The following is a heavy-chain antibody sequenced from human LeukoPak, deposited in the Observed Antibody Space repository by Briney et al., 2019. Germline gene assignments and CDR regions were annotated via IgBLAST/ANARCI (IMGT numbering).Heavy chain of an antibody. CDR1: GFTFSSYW. V-gene: IGHV3-13*01. Sequence: GGSLRLSCAASGFTFSSYWMHWVRQATGKGLEWVSAIGTAGDTYYPGSVKGRFTISRENAKNSLYLQMNSLRAGDTAVYYCARVGEYCSGGSRYYAFDIWGQGTMVTVSS. D-gene: IGHD2-15*01. CDR3: ARVGEYCSGGSRYYAFDI. CDR2: IGTAGDT. J-gene: IGHJ3*02.